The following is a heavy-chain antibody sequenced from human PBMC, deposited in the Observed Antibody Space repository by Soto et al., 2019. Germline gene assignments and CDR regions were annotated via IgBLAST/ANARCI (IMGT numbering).Heavy chain of an antibody. J-gene: IGHJ4*02. V-gene: IGHV3-21*01. Sequence: GGSLRLSCAASGFTFTRYSMNWVRQSPGKGLEWVSSISSTTNYIYYADSMKGRFTVSRDNAKNSVYLEMNSLSAEDTAVYYCARESEDLTSNFDYWGQGTLVTVSS. CDR3: ARESEDLTSNFDY. CDR2: ISSTTNYI. CDR1: GFTFTRYS.